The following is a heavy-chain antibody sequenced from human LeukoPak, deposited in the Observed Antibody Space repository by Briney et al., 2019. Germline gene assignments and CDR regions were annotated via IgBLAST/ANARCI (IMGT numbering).Heavy chain of an antibody. CDR2: ISSSSSYI. Sequence: GGSLRLSCAASGFTFSSYSMNWVRQAPGKGLEWVSSISSSSSYIYYADSVKGRFTMSRDNAKNSLYLQMNSLRAEDTAVYYCARYLYYYDSSGYYYNDAFDIWGQGTMVTVSS. J-gene: IGHJ3*02. D-gene: IGHD3-22*01. CDR3: ARYLYYYDSSGYYYNDAFDI. CDR1: GFTFSSYS. V-gene: IGHV3-21*01.